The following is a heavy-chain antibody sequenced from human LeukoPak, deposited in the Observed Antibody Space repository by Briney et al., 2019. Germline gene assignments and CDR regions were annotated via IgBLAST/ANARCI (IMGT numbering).Heavy chain of an antibody. CDR1: GCTFTEYY. CDR3: ARDIAPSGSWWFDS. Sequence: GASVKVSCKASGCTFTEYYIHWLRQAPGQGLEWMGWVTPSTGDTFYAQNFRGRVTMTRDTSISTAYMQLGGLKSDDTAVYYCARDIAPSGSWWFDSWGQGTLVSVSS. CDR2: VTPSTGDT. J-gene: IGHJ5*01. V-gene: IGHV1-2*02. D-gene: IGHD6-13*01.